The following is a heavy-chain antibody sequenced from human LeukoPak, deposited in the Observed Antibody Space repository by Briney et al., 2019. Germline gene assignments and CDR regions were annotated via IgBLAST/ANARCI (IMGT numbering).Heavy chain of an antibody. CDR1: GGSISSYY. CDR2: IYYSGST. D-gene: IGHD1-26*01. J-gene: IGHJ5*02. CDR3: ARGQYSGSFLGYYNWFDP. Sequence: ASETLSLTCTVSGGSISSYYWSWVRQPPGKGLEWIGYIYYSGSTNYNPSLKSRVTISVDTSKNQFSLKLSSVTAADTAMYYCARGQYSGSFLGYYNWFDPWGQGTLVTVSS. V-gene: IGHV4-59*01.